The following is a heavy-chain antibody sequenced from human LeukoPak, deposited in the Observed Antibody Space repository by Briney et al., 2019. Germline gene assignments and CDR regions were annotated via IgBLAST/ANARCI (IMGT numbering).Heavy chain of an antibody. CDR2: INHSGST. V-gene: IGHV4-34*01. Sequence: PSETLSLTCTVSGGSISSYYWSWIRQPPGKGLEWIGEINHSGSTNYNPSLKSRVTISVDTSKNQFSLKLSSVTAADTAVYYCARGYSSGWYFWFDPWGQGTLVTVSS. D-gene: IGHD6-19*01. CDR1: GGSISSYY. CDR3: ARGYSSGWYFWFDP. J-gene: IGHJ5*02.